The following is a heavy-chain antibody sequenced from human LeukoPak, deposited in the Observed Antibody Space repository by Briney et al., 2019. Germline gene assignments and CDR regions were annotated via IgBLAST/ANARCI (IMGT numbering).Heavy chain of an antibody. J-gene: IGHJ6*03. CDR2: ISGSGGST. CDR3: AKDEYYYGSGRESNYYYYMDV. V-gene: IGHV3-23*01. CDR1: GFTFSSYA. Sequence: GGSLRLSCAASGFTFSSYAMSWVRQAPGKGLEWVSAISGSGGSTYYADSVKGRFTISRDNSKNTLYLQMNSLRAEDTAVYYCAKDEYYYGSGRESNYYYYMDVWGKGTTVTISS. D-gene: IGHD3-10*01.